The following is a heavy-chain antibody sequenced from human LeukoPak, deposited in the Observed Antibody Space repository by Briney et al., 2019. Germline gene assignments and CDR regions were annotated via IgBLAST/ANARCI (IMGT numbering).Heavy chain of an antibody. CDR2: INQGGTNQ. Sequence: GGSLRLSCVASGFPFSGYWMDWVRQAPGKGMEWVANINQGGTNQYYAASVKGRFSISRDNAKNSLYLQMNSLRAEDTAVYYCSRSLDYLGQGALVTVSS. CDR3: SRSLDY. CDR1: GFPFSGYW. V-gene: IGHV3-7*01. J-gene: IGHJ4*02.